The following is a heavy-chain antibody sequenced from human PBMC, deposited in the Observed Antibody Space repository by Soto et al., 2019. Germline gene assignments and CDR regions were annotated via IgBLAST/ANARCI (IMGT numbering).Heavy chain of an antibody. D-gene: IGHD1-26*01. CDR2: IHYSGRT. Sequence: SETLSLTCSVSNGSISGFYWTWIRQPPGKILEWIGYIHYSGRTDYNPSLTSRATMSVDTSKNRFSLNLKSITAADTAVYYCVRVGVGIGNHFDSWGRGTLVTVSS. CDR1: NGSISGFY. J-gene: IGHJ4*02. V-gene: IGHV4-59*12. CDR3: VRVGVGIGNHFDS.